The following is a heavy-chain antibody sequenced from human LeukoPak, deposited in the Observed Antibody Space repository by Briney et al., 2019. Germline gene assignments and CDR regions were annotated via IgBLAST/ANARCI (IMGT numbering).Heavy chain of an antibody. V-gene: IGHV1-18*04. CDR2: ISAYNGDT. CDR1: GYTFTAYY. CDR3: ARDGAYHDSSGSYYGVGDDF. Sequence: GASVKVSCKASGYTFTAYYIHWVRQATGQGLEWMGWISAYNGDTSYAQKFQVRVTMTTDTSTTTAYMELRSLRSDDTAVYYCARDGAYHDSSGSYYGVGDDFWGQGTLVTVSS. J-gene: IGHJ4*02. D-gene: IGHD3-22*01.